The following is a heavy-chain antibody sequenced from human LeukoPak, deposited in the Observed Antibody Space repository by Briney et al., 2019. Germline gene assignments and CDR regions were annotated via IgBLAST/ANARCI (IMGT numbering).Heavy chain of an antibody. D-gene: IGHD3-22*01. V-gene: IGHV3-48*01. CDR1: GFTFSSYS. J-gene: IGHJ4*02. CDR2: ISSSSSTI. CDR3: ARSALSYYYDSSGSEPIDY. Sequence: GGSLTLSCAASGFTFSSYSMNWVRQPPGKGLEWVSYISSSSSTIYYADSVKGRFTISRDNAKNSLYLQMNSLRAEDTAVYYCARSALSYYYDSSGSEPIDYWGQGTLVTVSS.